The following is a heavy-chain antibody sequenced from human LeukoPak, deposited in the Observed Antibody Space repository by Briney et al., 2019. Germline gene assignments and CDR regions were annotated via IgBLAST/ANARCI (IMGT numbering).Heavy chain of an antibody. CDR1: GGSISSGSYY. CDR2: IYTSGST. Sequence: SETLSLTCTVSGGSISSGSYYWSWIRQPAGTGLEWIGRIYTSGSTNYNPSLKSRVTISVDTSKNQFSLKLSSVTAADTAVYCCARDSGIAARRRDWGQGTLVTVSS. D-gene: IGHD6-6*01. J-gene: IGHJ4*02. CDR3: ARDSGIAARRRD. V-gene: IGHV4-61*02.